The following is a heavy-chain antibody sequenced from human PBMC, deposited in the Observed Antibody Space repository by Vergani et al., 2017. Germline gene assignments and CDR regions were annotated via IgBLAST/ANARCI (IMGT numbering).Heavy chain of an antibody. CDR2: IYSGGST. CDR1: GFTFSSYS. CDR3: ARDIGRSLDY. J-gene: IGHJ4*02. V-gene: IGHV3-53*04. D-gene: IGHD2-15*01. Sequence: EVQLVESGGGLVKPGGSLRLSCAASGFTFSSYSMNWVRQAPGKGLEWVSVIYSGGSTYYADSVKGRFTISRHNSKNTLYLQMNSLRAEDTAVYYCARDIGRSLDYWGQGTLVTVSS.